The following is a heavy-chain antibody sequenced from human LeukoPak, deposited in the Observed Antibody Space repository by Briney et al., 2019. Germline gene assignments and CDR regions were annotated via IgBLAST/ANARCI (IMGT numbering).Heavy chain of an antibody. J-gene: IGHJ4*02. CDR2: IYDSGST. D-gene: IGHD3-3*01. V-gene: IGHV4-39*07. CDR1: GGSIRSSYYY. Sequence: PSETLSLTCTVSGGSIRSSYYYWGWIRQPPGKGLEWIGSIYDSGSTYYNPSLKSRVTISVDTSKNQFSLKLSSVTAADTAVYYCARVRSGYYYFDYWGQGTLVTVSS. CDR3: ARVRSGYYYFDY.